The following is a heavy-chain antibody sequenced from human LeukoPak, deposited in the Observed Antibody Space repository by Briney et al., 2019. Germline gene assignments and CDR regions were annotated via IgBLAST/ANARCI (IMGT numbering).Heavy chain of an antibody. V-gene: IGHV4-34*01. Sequence: SETLSLTCAVYGGSFSGYYWSWIRQPPGKGLEWIGEINHSGSTNYNPSLKSRVTISVDTSKNQFSLKLSSVTAADTAVYYCARHRRIAAALRYYHYDMDVWGKGTTVTISS. CDR3: ARHRRIAAALRYYHYDMDV. D-gene: IGHD6-13*01. J-gene: IGHJ6*03. CDR1: GGSFSGYY. CDR2: INHSGST.